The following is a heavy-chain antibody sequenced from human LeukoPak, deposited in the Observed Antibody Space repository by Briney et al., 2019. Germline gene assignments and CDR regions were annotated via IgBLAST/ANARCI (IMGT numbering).Heavy chain of an antibody. CDR2: INPNGGST. V-gene: IGHV3-64*01. CDR3: VRGAGGTYDY. J-gene: IGHJ4*02. Sequence: GGSLRLSCAASGFTFSSYGMHWVRQAPGKGLEYVSAINPNGGSTYYANSVKGRFTISRDNSKNTLYLQMGSQRAEDMAVYYCVRGAGGTYDYWGQGTLVTVSS. CDR1: GFTFSSYG.